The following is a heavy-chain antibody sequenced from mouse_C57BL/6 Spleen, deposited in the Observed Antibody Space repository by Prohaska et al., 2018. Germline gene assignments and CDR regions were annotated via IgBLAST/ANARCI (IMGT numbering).Heavy chain of an antibody. CDR1: GFTFSGFW. CDR3: MRYGNYWYFDV. D-gene: IGHD2-1*01. CDR2: INADGSAI. J-gene: IGHJ1*03. Sequence: EVQLLETGGGLVQPGGSRGLSCEGSGFTFSGFWMSWVRQTPGQTLEWIGDINADGSAINYAPSIKDRFTSFRDNDKSTLYLQMSNVRSEDTATYFCMRYGNYWYFDVWGTGTTVTVSS. V-gene: IGHV11-2*01.